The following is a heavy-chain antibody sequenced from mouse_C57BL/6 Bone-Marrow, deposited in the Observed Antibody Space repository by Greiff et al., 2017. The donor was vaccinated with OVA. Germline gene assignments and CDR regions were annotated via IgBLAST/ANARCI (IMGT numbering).Heavy chain of an antibody. CDR3: ARVDYYGSSHWYFDV. V-gene: IGHV7-1*01. CDR1: GFTFSDFY. CDR2: SRNKANDYTT. D-gene: IGHD1-1*01. Sequence: EVNVVESGGGLVQSGRSLRLSCATSGFTFSDFYMEWVRQAPGKGLEWIAASRNKANDYTTEYSASVKGRFIVSRDTSQSILYLQMNALRAEDTAIYYCARVDYYGSSHWYFDVWGTGTTVTVSS. J-gene: IGHJ1*03.